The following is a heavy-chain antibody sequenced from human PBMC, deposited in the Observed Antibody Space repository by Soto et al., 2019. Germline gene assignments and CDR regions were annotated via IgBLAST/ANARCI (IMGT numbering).Heavy chain of an antibody. J-gene: IGHJ6*02. Sequence: GGSMRLSCAASGFTFSSYWMSWVRQAPGKGLEWVANIKQDGSEKYYVDSVKGRFTISRDNAKNSLYLQMNSLRAEDTAVYYCAIDFWSGYYISDCYYGMDVWGQGTTVTVSS. D-gene: IGHD3-3*01. CDR1: GFTFSSYW. CDR2: IKQDGSEK. CDR3: AIDFWSGYYISDCYYGMDV. V-gene: IGHV3-7*01.